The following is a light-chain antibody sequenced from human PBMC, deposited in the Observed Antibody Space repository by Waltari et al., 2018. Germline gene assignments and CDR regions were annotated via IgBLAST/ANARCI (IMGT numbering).Light chain of an antibody. CDR2: KAS. CDR3: QQYMTNSWT. V-gene: IGKV1-5*03. CDR1: QSLINW. Sequence: DIQMTQSPSTLSASVGDRVTITCRAHQSLINWLAWFQQKPGKAPKLLIYKASNLESGVPSRFSGSGSGTEFTLTISSLQPDDFATYYCQQYMTNSWTFGQGTRVEVK. J-gene: IGKJ1*01.